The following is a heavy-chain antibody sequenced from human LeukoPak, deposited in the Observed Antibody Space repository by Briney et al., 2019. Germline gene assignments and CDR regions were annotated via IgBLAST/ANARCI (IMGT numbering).Heavy chain of an antibody. D-gene: IGHD2-2*01. V-gene: IGHV4-34*01. CDR1: GFTFSDYY. CDR3: ARDGYYCSSTRCRGAFDI. Sequence: LRLSCAASGFTFSDYYMSWIRQPPGKGLEWIGEINHSGSSNYNPSLKSRVTLSVDTSKNQLSLKLSSVTAADTAVYYCARDGYYCSSTRCRGAFDIWGQGTMVTVSS. J-gene: IGHJ3*02. CDR2: INHSGSS.